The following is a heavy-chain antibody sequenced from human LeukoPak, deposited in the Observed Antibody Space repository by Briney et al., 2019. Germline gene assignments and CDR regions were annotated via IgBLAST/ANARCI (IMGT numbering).Heavy chain of an antibody. CDR2: ISWDGGST. Sequence: PGGSLRLSCAASGFTFDDYTMHWVRQAPGKGLEWVSLISWDGGSTYYADSVKGRFTISRDNSKNSLYLQMNSLRTEDTALYYCAKGNDGGLRRQYFDLWGRGTLVTVSS. CDR1: GFTFDDYT. CDR3: AKGNDGGLRRQYFDL. D-gene: IGHD1-1*01. J-gene: IGHJ2*01. V-gene: IGHV3-43*01.